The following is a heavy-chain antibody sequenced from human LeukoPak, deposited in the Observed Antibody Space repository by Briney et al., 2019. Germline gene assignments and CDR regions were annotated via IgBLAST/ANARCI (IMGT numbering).Heavy chain of an antibody. CDR2: ISYDGSNK. Sequence: GGSLRLSCAASGFTFSSYAMHWVRQAPGKGLEWVAVISYDGSNKYYADSVEGRFTISRDNSKNTLYLQMNSLRAEDTAVYYCARDSSSGANWFDPWGQGTLVTVSS. J-gene: IGHJ5*02. CDR1: GFTFSSYA. D-gene: IGHD6-6*01. V-gene: IGHV3-30-3*01. CDR3: ARDSSSGANWFDP.